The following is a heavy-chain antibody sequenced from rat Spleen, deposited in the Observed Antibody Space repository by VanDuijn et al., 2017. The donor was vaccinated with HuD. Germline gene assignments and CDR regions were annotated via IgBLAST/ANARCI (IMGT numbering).Heavy chain of an antibody. CDR3: AKLGSYRVMDA. V-gene: IGHV5-58*01. CDR2: INTDGDST. CDR1: GFTFSSYW. Sequence: EVQLVETGGGLVQPGRSLKLSCVASGFTFSSYWMYWIRQAPGKGLEWVSSINTDGDSTYYPDSVKGRFTISRDNAENTVYLQMNSLRSEDTATYYYAKLGSYRVMDAWGQGVSVTVSS. J-gene: IGHJ4*01. D-gene: IGHD1-3*01.